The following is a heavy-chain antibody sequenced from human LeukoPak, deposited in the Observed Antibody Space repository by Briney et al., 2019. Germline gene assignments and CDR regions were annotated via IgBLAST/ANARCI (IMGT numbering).Heavy chain of an antibody. Sequence: TSETLSLTCTVSGGSISSYYWSWIRQPPGKGLEWIGYIYYSGSTNYNPSLKSRVTISVDASKNQFSLKLSSVTAADTAVYYCARGGWLLGPDYWGQGTLVTVSS. CDR2: IYYSGST. CDR3: ARGGWLLGPDY. D-gene: IGHD5-12*01. CDR1: GGSISSYY. J-gene: IGHJ4*02. V-gene: IGHV4-59*01.